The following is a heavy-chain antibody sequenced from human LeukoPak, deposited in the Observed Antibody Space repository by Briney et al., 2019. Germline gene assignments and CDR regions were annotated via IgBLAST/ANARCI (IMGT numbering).Heavy chain of an antibody. J-gene: IGHJ4*02. V-gene: IGHV3-48*04. CDR1: GFPFSDYS. CDR2: IGISSGKT. D-gene: IGHD1-1*01. CDR3: ERDHNYAFDN. Sequence: GGSLRLSCTASGFPFSDYSMNWVRQAPGKGLEWISYIGISSGKTKYADSVKGRFTISADNARNSLYLQMNSLRVEDTAVYYCERDHNYAFDNWGQGTLVSVSS.